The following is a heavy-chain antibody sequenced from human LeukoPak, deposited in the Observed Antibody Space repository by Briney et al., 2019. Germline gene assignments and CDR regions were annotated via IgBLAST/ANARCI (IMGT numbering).Heavy chain of an antibody. CDR3: ASETYIVVVPAATFDY. CDR2: INSDGSST. J-gene: IGHJ4*02. D-gene: IGHD2-2*01. Sequence: PGGSLRLTCAASGFTFSSYWMHWVRQAPGKGLVRVSRINSDGSSTSYADSVKGRFTISRDNAMNTLYLQMNSLRAEDTAVYYCASETYIVVVPAATFDYWGQGTLVTVSS. CDR1: GFTFSSYW. V-gene: IGHV3-74*01.